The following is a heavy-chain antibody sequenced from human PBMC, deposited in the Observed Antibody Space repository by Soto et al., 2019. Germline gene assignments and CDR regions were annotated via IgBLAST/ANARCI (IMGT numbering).Heavy chain of an antibody. D-gene: IGHD3-10*01. Sequence: GSGPTLVNPTETLTLTCTVSGFSLSNARMGVSWIRQPPGKALEWLAHIFSNDEKSYSTSLKSRLTISKDTSKSQVVLTMTNMDPVYTATYYFTRILLDGSGSYYKFPPPTYDYWGQGTLVTVSS. CDR2: IFSNDEK. CDR1: GFSLSNARMG. V-gene: IGHV2-26*01. CDR3: TRILLDGSGSYYKFPPPTYDY. J-gene: IGHJ4*02.